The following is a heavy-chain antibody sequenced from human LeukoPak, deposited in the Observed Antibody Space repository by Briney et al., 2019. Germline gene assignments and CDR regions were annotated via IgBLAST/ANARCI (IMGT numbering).Heavy chain of an antibody. Sequence: PGGSLRLSCAASGFTFSTYDMHWVRHATGKGLEWVSGMGKTAGDTYYSGSVKGRFTISRENAKNSVYLEMNSLEAGDTAVYYCARGAAGFDYWGQGTLVSVSS. CDR3: ARGAAGFDY. J-gene: IGHJ4*02. V-gene: IGHV3-13*04. D-gene: IGHD6-13*01. CDR2: MGKTAGDT. CDR1: GFTFSTYD.